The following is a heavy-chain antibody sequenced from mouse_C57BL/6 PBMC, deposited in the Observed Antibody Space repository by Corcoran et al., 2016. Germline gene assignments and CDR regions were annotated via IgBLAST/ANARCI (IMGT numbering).Heavy chain of an antibody. D-gene: IGHD1-1*01. Sequence: EVQLQQSGPELVKPGASVKIPCKASGYTFTDYNMDWVKQSHGKSLEWIGDINPNNGGTIYNQKFKGKATLTVDKSSSTAYMELRSLTSEDTAVYYCARGYYGSSYGWFAYGGQGTLVTVST. CDR1: GYTFTDYN. CDR2: INPNNGGT. CDR3: ARGYYGSSYGWFAY. J-gene: IGHJ3*01. V-gene: IGHV1-18*01.